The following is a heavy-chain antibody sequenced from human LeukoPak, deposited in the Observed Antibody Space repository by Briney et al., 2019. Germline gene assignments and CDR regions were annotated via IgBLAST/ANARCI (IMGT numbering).Heavy chain of an antibody. CDR2: IYHSGST. D-gene: IGHD6-19*01. Sequence: SETLSLTCAVSGYSISSGYYWGWIRQPPGKGLEWIGSIYHSGSTYYNPSLKSRVTISVDTSKNQFSLKLSSVTAADTAVYYCARDLGGSGWLTRIYNWFDPWGQGTLVTVSS. V-gene: IGHV4-38-2*02. CDR1: GYSISSGYY. J-gene: IGHJ5*02. CDR3: ARDLGGSGWLTRIYNWFDP.